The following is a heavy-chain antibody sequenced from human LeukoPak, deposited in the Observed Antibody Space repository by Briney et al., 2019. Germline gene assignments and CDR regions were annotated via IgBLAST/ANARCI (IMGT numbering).Heavy chain of an antibody. D-gene: IGHD5-24*01. CDR1: GFSFSTYA. J-gene: IGHJ6*03. CDR2: ISAGGATI. CDR3: AKGGVATMRDGYNYYYYYMEV. Sequence: PGGSLRLSCAASGFSFSTYAMSWVRQAPGKGLEWVSAISAGGATIYYADSVKGRFTVSRDNSKNTLYLQMNSLRAEDTAVYYCAKGGVATMRDGYNYYYYYMEVWGRGTTVTVSS. V-gene: IGHV3-23*01.